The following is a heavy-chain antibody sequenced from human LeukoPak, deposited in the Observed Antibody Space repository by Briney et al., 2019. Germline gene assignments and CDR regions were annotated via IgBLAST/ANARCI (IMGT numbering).Heavy chain of an antibody. J-gene: IGHJ4*02. D-gene: IGHD6-13*01. CDR3: ARDIWFQQLVPYYFDY. Sequence: PSETLSLTCTISGGSVSDYYWSWIRQSPGKGLEWIGYIYHTGSTSYSPSLKSRVTISADTSQNQFSLKLSSVTAADTAVYYCARDIWFQQLVPYYFDYWGQGTLVTVSS. V-gene: IGHV4-59*02. CDR1: GGSVSDYY. CDR2: IYHTGST.